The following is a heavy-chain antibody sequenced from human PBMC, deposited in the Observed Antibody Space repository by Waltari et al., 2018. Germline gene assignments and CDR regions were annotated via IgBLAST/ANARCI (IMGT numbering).Heavy chain of an antibody. CDR3: ARVVARD. CDR1: GFSLSSYS. CDR2: ILSIGSTI. J-gene: IGHJ4*02. Sequence: VQLVESGGGLVQPGGSLRLSCAASGFSLSSYSMNWVRQAPGRGLGWVSCILSIGSTIYYADSVKGRFTIYRDSAKNALYLQMNSLRDEDTAVYYCARVVARDWGQGTLVTVSS. V-gene: IGHV3-48*02.